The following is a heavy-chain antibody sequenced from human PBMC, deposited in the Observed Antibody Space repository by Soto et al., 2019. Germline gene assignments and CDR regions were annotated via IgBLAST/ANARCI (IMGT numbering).Heavy chain of an antibody. V-gene: IGHV3-30*18. CDR1: GFTFSSYG. CDR2: ISYDGSNK. J-gene: IGHJ6*02. D-gene: IGHD5-12*01. Sequence: GGSLRLSCAASGFTFSSYGMHWVRQAPGKGLEWVAVISYDGSNKYYADSVKGRFTISRDNSKNTLYLQMNSLRAEDTAVYYCAKDRSDGYNYYYYYGMDVWGQGTTVTVSS. CDR3: AKDRSDGYNYYYYYGMDV.